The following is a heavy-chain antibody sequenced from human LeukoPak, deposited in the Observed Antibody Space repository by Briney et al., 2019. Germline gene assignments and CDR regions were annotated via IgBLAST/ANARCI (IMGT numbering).Heavy chain of an antibody. J-gene: IGHJ4*02. D-gene: IGHD3/OR15-3a*01. CDR2: IYYSGST. CDR3: ARQTGSGLFILP. CDR1: GGSISSSSYY. Sequence: PSETLSLTCTVSGGSISSSSYYWGWIRQPPGKGLEWIGSIYYSGSTYYNPSLKSRVTISVDTTKNQFSLKLTSVTAADTAVYYCARQTGSGLFILPGGQGTLVTVSS. V-gene: IGHV4-39*01.